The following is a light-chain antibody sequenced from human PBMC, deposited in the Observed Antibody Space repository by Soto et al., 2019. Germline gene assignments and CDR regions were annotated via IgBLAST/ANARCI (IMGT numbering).Light chain of an antibody. CDR2: RNN. Sequence: QAVVTQPPSASGTPGQRVTISCSGSSSNIGSNYGYWYQQLPGTAPKLLIYRNNQRPSGVPDRVSGSRSGTSASLAISGLRSEDEADYYCAAWDDSLSGYVFGTGTKLTVL. CDR3: AAWDDSLSGYV. J-gene: IGLJ1*01. V-gene: IGLV1-47*01. CDR1: SSNIGSNY.